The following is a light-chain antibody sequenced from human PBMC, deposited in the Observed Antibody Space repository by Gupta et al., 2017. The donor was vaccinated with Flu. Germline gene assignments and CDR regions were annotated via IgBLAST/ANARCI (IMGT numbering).Light chain of an antibody. CDR3: QQENNILFT. J-gene: IGKJ2*01. CDR2: DAS. Sequence: IQMTQSPSSLSASVGDRVTITCQASQDIDKFLNWYQQKPGKAPKLLIYDASTVKTGVPSRFSGSGSGTDFTLTINSLQPEDSATYYCQQENNILFTFGQGTKVEIK. CDR1: QDIDKF. V-gene: IGKV1-33*01.